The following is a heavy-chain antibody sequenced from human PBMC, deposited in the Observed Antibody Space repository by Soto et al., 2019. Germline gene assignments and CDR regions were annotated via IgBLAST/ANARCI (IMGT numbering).Heavy chain of an antibody. Sequence: SETLSLTCAVSGGSISSGGYSWSWIRQPPGKGLEWIGYIYHSGSTYYNPSLKSRVTISVDRSKNQFSLKLSSVTAADTAVYYCARGGSGSYLRAPYFDYWGQGTLVTVSS. CDR1: GGSISSGGYS. D-gene: IGHD1-26*01. J-gene: IGHJ4*02. CDR2: IYHSGST. V-gene: IGHV4-30-2*01. CDR3: ARGGSGSYLRAPYFDY.